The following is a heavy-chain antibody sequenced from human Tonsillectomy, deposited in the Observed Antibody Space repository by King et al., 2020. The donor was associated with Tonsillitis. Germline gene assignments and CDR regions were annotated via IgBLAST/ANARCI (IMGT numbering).Heavy chain of an antibody. J-gene: IGHJ4*02. Sequence: QLQESGPGVVKLSETLSLTCAVSGGSISRSDHYWAWIRQPPGKGLEWIGYMYSSGNIFYNPSLKTRITISGGSSVNRFSLKLSSVTAADTAVYFCARYVSGSFDYWGQGALVTVSS. D-gene: IGHD1-26*01. V-gene: IGHV4-39*01. CDR1: GGSISRSDHY. CDR3: ARYVSGSFDY. CDR2: MYSSGNI.